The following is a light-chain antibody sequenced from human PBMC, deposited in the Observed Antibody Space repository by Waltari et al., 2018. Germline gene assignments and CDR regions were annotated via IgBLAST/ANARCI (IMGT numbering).Light chain of an antibody. Sequence: VFTQSPGTLSLSPVERSTLSCRASQSLTKRYLAWYQQKPGQAPRLLIYGASSRAAGIPDRFSGSGSGTDFTLTISRLEPEDFAVYYCQQYGSSVLYTFGQGTKLEIK. CDR1: QSLTKRY. CDR2: GAS. CDR3: QQYGSSVLYT. J-gene: IGKJ2*01. V-gene: IGKV3-20*01.